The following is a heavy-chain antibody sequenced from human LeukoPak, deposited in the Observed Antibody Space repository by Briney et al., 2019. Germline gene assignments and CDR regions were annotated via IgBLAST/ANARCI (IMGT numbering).Heavy chain of an antibody. V-gene: IGHV4-38-2*01. J-gene: IGHJ4*02. CDR2: IYHSGST. D-gene: IGHD2-2*01. CDR1: GYSISSGYY. Sequence: PSETLSLTRAVSGYSISSGYYWGWIRQPPGKGLEWIGSIYHSGSTYYNPSLKSRVTISVDTSKNQFSLKLSSVTAADTAVYYCARRILYCSSTSCYLWDYWGQGTLVTVSS. CDR3: ARRILYCSSTSCYLWDY.